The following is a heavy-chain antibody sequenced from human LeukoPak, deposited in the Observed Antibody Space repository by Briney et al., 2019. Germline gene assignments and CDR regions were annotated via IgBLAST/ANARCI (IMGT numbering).Heavy chain of an antibody. CDR3: PRHSYSGSYYNYNMAV. CDR1: GGSISSSSYY. CDR2: IYYSGST. V-gene: IGHV4-39*01. J-gene: IGHJ6*02. D-gene: IGHD3-10*01. Sequence: PSETLSLTCTVSGGSISSSSYYWGWIRQPPGKGLEWIGSIYYSGSTYYNPSLKSRVTISVDTSKNQFPLKLTSVPAAHTAVYYCPRHSYSGSYYNYNMAVWGQGTTVTVSS.